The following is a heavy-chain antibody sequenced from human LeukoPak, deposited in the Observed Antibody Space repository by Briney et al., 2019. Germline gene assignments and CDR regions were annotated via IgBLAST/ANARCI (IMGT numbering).Heavy chain of an antibody. D-gene: IGHD5-12*01. CDR3: ARAHAGYDSIDY. CDR1: GGSISGYY. J-gene: IGHJ4*02. Sequence: SETLSLTCIVSGGSISGYYWSWLRQPPGKGLEWIGYIHHTGNTNYNPSLKSRVTMSVDTSKNQFSLRLISVTAADTAVYYCARAHAGYDSIDYWGQGTLVTVSS. CDR2: IHHTGNT. V-gene: IGHV4-59*01.